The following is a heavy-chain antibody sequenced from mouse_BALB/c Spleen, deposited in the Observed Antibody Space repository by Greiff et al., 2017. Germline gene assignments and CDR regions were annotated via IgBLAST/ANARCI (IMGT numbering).Heavy chain of an antibody. CDR2: ISSGGST. CDR1: GFTFSSYA. CDR3: ARDYYGYPSWFAY. Sequence: EVKVVESGGGLVKPGGSLKLSCAASGFTFSSYAMSWVRQTPEKRLEWVASISSGGSTYYPDSVKGRFTISRDNARNILYLQMSSLRSEDTAMYYCARDYYGYPSWFAYWGQGTLVTVSA. D-gene: IGHD1-2*01. V-gene: IGHV5-6-5*01. J-gene: IGHJ3*01.